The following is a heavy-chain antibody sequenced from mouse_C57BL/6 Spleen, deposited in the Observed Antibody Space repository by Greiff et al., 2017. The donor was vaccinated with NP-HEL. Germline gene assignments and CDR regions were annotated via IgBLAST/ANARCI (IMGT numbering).Heavy chain of an antibody. V-gene: IGHV1-81*01. J-gene: IGHJ4*01. CDR3: AREGSYYYGSSLYAMDY. CDR2: IYPRSGNT. CDR1: GYTFTSYG. Sequence: VQLQQSGAELARPGASVKLSCKASGYTFTSYGISWVKQRTGQGLEWIGEIYPRSGNTSYNEKFKGKATLTADKSSSTAYMELRSLTSEYSAVYFCAREGSYYYGSSLYAMDYWGQGTSVTVSS. D-gene: IGHD1-1*01.